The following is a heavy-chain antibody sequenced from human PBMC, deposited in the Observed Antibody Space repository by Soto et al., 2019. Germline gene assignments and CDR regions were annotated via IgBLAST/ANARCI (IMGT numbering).Heavy chain of an antibody. J-gene: IGHJ6*03. D-gene: IGHD2-15*01. Sequence: QVQLVQSGAEVKKPGASVKVSCKASGYTFTSYDINWVRQATGQGLEWMGWMNPNSGNTGYAQKFQGRVTMTRNTSISTAYMELSSLRSEDTAVYYCARGASDCSGGSCYSYYYYYMDVWGKGTTVTVSS. CDR2: MNPNSGNT. CDR3: ARGASDCSGGSCYSYYYYYMDV. CDR1: GYTFTSYD. V-gene: IGHV1-8*01.